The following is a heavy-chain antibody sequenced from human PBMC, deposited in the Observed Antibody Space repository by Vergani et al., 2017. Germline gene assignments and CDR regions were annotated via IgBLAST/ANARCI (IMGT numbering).Heavy chain of an antibody. CDR2: INPNSGGT. CDR3: ARVLGATTIHDAFDI. CDR1: GYTFTGYY. Sequence: QVQLVQSGAEVKKPGASVKVSCKASGYTFTGYYMHWVRQAPGQGLEWMGWINPNSGGTNYAQKFQGRVTMTRDTSISTAYMELSRLRSDDTAVYYCARVLGATTIHDAFDIWGQGTMVTVSS. J-gene: IGHJ3*02. D-gene: IGHD1-26*01. V-gene: IGHV1-2*02.